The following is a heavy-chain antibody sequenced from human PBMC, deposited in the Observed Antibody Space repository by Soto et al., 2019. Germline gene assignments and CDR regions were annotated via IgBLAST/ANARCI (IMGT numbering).Heavy chain of an antibody. CDR3: AINEGRDVSTFDY. CDR2: IIPIFGTA. V-gene: IGHV1-69*13. J-gene: IGHJ4*02. CDR1: GGIFTRYD. Sequence: SVKVSCKASGGIFTRYDVRWVRQAPGQGLEWMGAIIPIFGTANYAQKFLGRVTITADASTSTVYMELSSLRSEDTAIYYCAINEGRDVSTFDYWGQGTLVTVSS. D-gene: IGHD2-15*01.